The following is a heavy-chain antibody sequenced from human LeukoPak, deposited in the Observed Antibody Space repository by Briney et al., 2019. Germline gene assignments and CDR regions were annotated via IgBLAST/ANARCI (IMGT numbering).Heavy chain of an antibody. V-gene: IGHV4-59*01. CDR3: ARGDCSGGSCYLFDY. CDR1: GGSISSYY. D-gene: IGHD2-15*01. J-gene: IGHJ4*02. Sequence: SETLSLTCTVSGGSISSYYWSWIRQPPGKGQEWIGYIYYSGSTNYNPSLKSRVTISVDTSKNQFSLKLSSVTAADTAVYYCARGDCSGGSCYLFDYWGQGTLVTVSS. CDR2: IYYSGST.